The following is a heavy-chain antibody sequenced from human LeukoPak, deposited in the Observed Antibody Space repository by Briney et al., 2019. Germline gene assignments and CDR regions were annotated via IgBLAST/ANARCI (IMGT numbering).Heavy chain of an antibody. CDR1: GGTFSSYT. CDR3: ARCTNGVCAPSY. Sequence: SVKVSCKASGGTFSSYTISGVRQAPGQGLEWMGRIIPILGIANYAQKFQGRVTITADKSTSTAYMELSSLRSEDTAVHYCARCTNGVCAPSYWGQGTLVTVSS. J-gene: IGHJ4*02. D-gene: IGHD2-8*01. CDR2: IIPILGIA. V-gene: IGHV1-69*02.